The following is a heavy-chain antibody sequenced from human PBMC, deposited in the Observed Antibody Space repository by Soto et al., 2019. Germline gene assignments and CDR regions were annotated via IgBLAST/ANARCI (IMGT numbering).Heavy chain of an antibody. CDR2: INHSGST. Sequence: SETLSLTCAVYGGSFSGYYWSWIRQPPGKGLEWIGEINHSGSTNYNPSLKSRVTISVDTSKNQFSLKLSSVTAADTAVYYCARGFGVAVAGTGDAFDIWGQGTMVTVS. D-gene: IGHD6-19*01. J-gene: IGHJ3*02. V-gene: IGHV4-34*01. CDR1: GGSFSGYY. CDR3: ARGFGVAVAGTGDAFDI.